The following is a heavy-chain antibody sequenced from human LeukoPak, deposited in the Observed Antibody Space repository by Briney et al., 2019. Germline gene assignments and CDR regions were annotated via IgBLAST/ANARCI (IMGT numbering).Heavy chain of an antibody. V-gene: IGHV4-59*01. CDR3: ARVARYYYYYMDV. J-gene: IGHJ6*03. CDR1: GGSISSYY. CDR2: IYYSGST. Sequence: SETLSLTCTVSGGSISSYYWSWIRQPPGKGLEWIGYIYYSGSTNYNPSLKSRVTISVDPSKNQFSLKLSSVTAADTAVYYCARVARYYYYYMDVWGKGTTVTVSS.